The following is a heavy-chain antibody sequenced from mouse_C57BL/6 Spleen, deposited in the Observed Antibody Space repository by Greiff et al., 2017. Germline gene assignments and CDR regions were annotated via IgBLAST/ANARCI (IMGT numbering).Heavy chain of an antibody. V-gene: IGHV7-3*01. CDR1: GFTFTDYY. Sequence: EVKLVESGGGLVQPGGSLSLSCAASGFTFTDYYMSWVRQPPGKALEWLGFIRNKANGYTTEYSASVKGRFTISRDNSQSILYLQMNALRAEDSATYYCARNDFYWFAYWGQGTLVTVSA. CDR2: IRNKANGYTT. J-gene: IGHJ3*01. CDR3: ARNDFYWFAY.